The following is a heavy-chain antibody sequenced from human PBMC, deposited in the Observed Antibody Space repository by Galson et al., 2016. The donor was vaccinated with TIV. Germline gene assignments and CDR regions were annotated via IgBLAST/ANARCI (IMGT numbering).Heavy chain of an antibody. CDR1: GYSFSSFG. V-gene: IGHV1-18*01. D-gene: IGHD3-10*02. J-gene: IGHJ4*02. CDR2: INVYNGNT. CDR3: AREVRYRGWFGTTMFPIIDY. Sequence: SVKVSCKASGYSFSSFGISWVRQAPGQGLEWMGWINVYNGNTNYIERLQGRVTMTADTSTTTAYMEMRSLRSDDTAVYYCAREVRYRGWFGTTMFPIIDYWGRGTLVTVSS.